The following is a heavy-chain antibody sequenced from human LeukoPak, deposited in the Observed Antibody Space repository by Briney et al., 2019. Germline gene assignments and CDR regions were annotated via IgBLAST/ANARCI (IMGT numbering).Heavy chain of an antibody. D-gene: IGHD1-1*01. CDR1: GFTFNSYA. V-gene: IGHV3-64D*06. Sequence: GGSLRLSCSASGFTFNSYAMHWVRQAPGEGLEYVSGVSNNGGGTYYADSVKGRFSISRDNSKNTLYLQMRSLRDEDTAVYYCVRAGEKTGDDFLVSGDWFNPRGQRTLVTVSS. J-gene: IGHJ5*02. CDR3: VRAGEKTGDDFLVSGDWFNP. CDR2: VSNNGGGT.